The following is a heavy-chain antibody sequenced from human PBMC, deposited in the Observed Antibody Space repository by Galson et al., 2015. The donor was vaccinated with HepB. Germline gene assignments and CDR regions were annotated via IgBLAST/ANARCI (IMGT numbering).Heavy chain of an antibody. CDR3: ARLRDLHAYDY. CDR1: GFTVSSNY. Sequence: SLRLSCAASGFTVSSNYMTWVRQAPGKGLEWVSVIYSGGNTYYAGAVKGRFTISRDNSKNTLSLQMNSLRAEDTAVYFCARLRDLHAYDYWGQGTLVTVSS. CDR2: IYSGGNT. V-gene: IGHV3-53*01. D-gene: IGHD3-16*01. J-gene: IGHJ4*02.